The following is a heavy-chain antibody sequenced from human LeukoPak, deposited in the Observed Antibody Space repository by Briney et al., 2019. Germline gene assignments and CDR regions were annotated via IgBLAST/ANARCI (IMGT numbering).Heavy chain of an antibody. D-gene: IGHD2-2*01. J-gene: IGHJ4*02. CDR2: IYYSGNT. CDR3: SRGAMTAKPADF. Sequence: SESLFLTCSVSGVPINSRDYYWNWIRQPPGKGLEWIGSIYYSGNTYYNPSLQSRATISVDTSRYYFSLTLSSVTAADTALYFCSRGAMTAKPADFWGQGTLVTVSS. CDR1: GVPINSRDYY. V-gene: IGHV4-39*01.